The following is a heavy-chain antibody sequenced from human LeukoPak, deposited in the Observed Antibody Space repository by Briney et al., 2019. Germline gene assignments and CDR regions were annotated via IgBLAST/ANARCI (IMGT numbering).Heavy chain of an antibody. V-gene: IGHV1-69*05. D-gene: IGHD6-6*01. CDR1: GGTFGSYA. CDR3: ARCLSRYRIAARPQAAYYYYYYMDV. Sequence: SVKVSCKASGGTFGSYAISWVRQAPGQGLEWMGGIIPIFGTANYAQKFQGRVTITTDESTSTAYMELSSLRSEDTAVYYCARCLSRYRIAARPQAAYYYYYYMDVWGKGTTVTVSS. CDR2: IIPIFGTA. J-gene: IGHJ6*03.